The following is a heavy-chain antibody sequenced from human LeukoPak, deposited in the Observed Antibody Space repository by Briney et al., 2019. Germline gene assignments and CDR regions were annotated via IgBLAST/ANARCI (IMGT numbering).Heavy chain of an antibody. J-gene: IGHJ4*02. CDR1: GGSFSGYY. Sequence: PSETLSLTCAVYGGSFSGYYWSWIRQPPGKGLEWIGEINHSGSTYYNPSLKSRVTISVDTSKNQFSLKLSSVTAADTAVYYCARDWSHWGQGTLVTVSS. CDR3: ARDWSH. CDR2: INHSGST. D-gene: IGHD1-1*01. V-gene: IGHV4-34*01.